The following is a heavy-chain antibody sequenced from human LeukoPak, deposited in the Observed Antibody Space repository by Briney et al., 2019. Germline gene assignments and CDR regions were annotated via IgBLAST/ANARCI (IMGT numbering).Heavy chain of an antibody. D-gene: IGHD5-24*01. CDR1: GGSISRGTDY. CDR2: ISYSGST. CDR3: ARADMATVFDF. Sequence: SKTLSLTCTVSGGSISRGTDYWSWIRQHPGKGLEWIGYISYSGSTYYNPSPKTRLTISVDTSKNQFSLKLDSVTAADTAFYYCARADMATVFDFWGRGTLITVSS. J-gene: IGHJ4*02. V-gene: IGHV4-31*03.